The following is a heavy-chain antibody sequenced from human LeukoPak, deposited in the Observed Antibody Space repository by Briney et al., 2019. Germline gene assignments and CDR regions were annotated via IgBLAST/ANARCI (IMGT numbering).Heavy chain of an antibody. CDR2: FDPEDGET. V-gene: IGHV1-24*01. J-gene: IGHJ6*02. CDR3: ATGRFLEWSYYYYGMDV. CDR1: GYTLTELS. D-gene: IGHD3-3*01. Sequence: ASVKVSCKVSGYTLTELSMHWVRQAPGKGLEWMGGFDPEDGETIYAQKFQGRVTMTEDTSTDTAYMELSSLRSEDTAVYYCATGRFLEWSYYYYGMDVWGRGTTVTVSS.